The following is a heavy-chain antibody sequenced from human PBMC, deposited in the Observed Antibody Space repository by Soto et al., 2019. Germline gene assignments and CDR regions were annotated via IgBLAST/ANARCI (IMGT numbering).Heavy chain of an antibody. V-gene: IGHV4-59*01. CDR2: IFYSGST. CDR3: AREGISGSYYFDF. CDR1: RASLSSYF. J-gene: IGHJ4*02. D-gene: IGHD3-10*01. Sequence: PSETLSLTCTVSRASLSSYFWSWIRQPPGKGLEWCWYIFYSGSTNYNPSLKIRVATSLDTSKLQLSLKLVSVTPADTGVYYCAREGISGSYYFDFWGQGTPVTVSS.